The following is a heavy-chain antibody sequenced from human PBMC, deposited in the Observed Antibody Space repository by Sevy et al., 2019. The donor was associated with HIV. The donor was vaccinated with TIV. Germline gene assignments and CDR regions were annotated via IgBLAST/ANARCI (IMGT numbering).Heavy chain of an antibody. J-gene: IGHJ4*02. CDR1: GLPFRPYW. CDR3: ARLSSPMPDSGWYDFFDH. Sequence: GGPLRLSCAAPGLPFRPYWMSWVRQAPGKGLEWVANIKPDGSDKNYMDSVKGRFTISRDNAKNSLYLHVSSLRAEDTAVYYCARLSSPMPDSGWYDFFDHWGQGTLVTVSS. V-gene: IGHV3-7*01. CDR2: IKPDGSDK. D-gene: IGHD6-19*01.